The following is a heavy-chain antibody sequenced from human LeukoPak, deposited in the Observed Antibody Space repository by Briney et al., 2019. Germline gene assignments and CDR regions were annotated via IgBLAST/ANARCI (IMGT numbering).Heavy chain of an antibody. CDR3: ARGNDSSGYYSDY. V-gene: IGHV1-69*13. J-gene: IGHJ4*02. CDR2: IIPIFGTA. CDR1: GGTFSSYA. Sequence: SVKVSCKPCGGTFSSYAISWVRQAPGQGLEWMGGIIPIFGTANYAQKFQGRVTITADESTSTAYMELSSLRSEDTAVYYCARGNDSSGYYSDYWGQGTLVTVA. D-gene: IGHD3-22*01.